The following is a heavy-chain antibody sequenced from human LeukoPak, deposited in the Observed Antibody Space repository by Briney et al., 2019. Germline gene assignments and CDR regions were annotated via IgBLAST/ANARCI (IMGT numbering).Heavy chain of an antibody. J-gene: IGHJ4*02. Sequence: GGSLRLSCAASGFTFSSYSMNWVRQAPGKGLEWFSSISSSSSYIYYADSVKGRFTISRDNAKNSLYLQMNSLRAEDTAVYYCARDYYDSSGYYPFDYWGQGTLVTVSS. CDR3: ARDYYDSSGYYPFDY. CDR1: GFTFSSYS. CDR2: ISSSSSYI. V-gene: IGHV3-21*01. D-gene: IGHD3-22*01.